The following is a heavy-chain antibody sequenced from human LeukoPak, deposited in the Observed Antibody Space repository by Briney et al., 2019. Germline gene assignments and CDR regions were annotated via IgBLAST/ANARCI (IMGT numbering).Heavy chain of an antibody. D-gene: IGHD6-19*01. Sequence: PGGSLRLSCAASGFTFSSYAMSWVRQAPGKGLEWVSAISGSGGSTYYADSVKGRFTISRDNSKNTLYLQMNSLRAEDTAVYYCAKDRNSGGYTRRYFDLWGRGTLVTVSS. V-gene: IGHV3-23*01. CDR1: GFTFSSYA. CDR2: ISGSGGST. J-gene: IGHJ2*01. CDR3: AKDRNSGGYTRRYFDL.